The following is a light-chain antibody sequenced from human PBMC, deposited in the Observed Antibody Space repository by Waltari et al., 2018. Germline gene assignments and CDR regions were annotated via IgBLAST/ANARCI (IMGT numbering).Light chain of an antibody. Sequence: IQLTPSPSFLSASVGDRVTITCRASQGINNYLAWYQQKPGKAPKVLIYAASTLQSGVPSRFSGSRSGTEFTLTISSLQPEDFGTYYCQQLNSYPRTFGQGTKLAIK. CDR3: QQLNSYPRT. CDR2: AAS. CDR1: QGINNY. J-gene: IGKJ2*02. V-gene: IGKV1-9*01.